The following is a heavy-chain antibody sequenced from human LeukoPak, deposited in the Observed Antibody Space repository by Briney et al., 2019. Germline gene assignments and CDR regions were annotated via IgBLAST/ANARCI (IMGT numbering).Heavy chain of an antibody. D-gene: IGHD7-27*01. CDR1: RFRFSRNW. Sequence: GGSLRLSCAASRFRFSRNWMSWVRQAPGKGLEWVANIKHDGSEKYYVDSVKGRFTISRDNAKNSLYLQMNSLRAEDTAVYYCARDWGFDAFDIWGQGTMVTVSS. V-gene: IGHV3-7*01. CDR3: ARDWGFDAFDI. CDR2: IKHDGSEK. J-gene: IGHJ3*02.